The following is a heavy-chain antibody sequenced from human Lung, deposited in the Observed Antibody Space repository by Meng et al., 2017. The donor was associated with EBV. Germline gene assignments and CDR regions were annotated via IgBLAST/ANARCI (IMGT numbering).Heavy chain of an antibody. J-gene: IGHJ4*02. CDR2: IYYSGST. CDR1: GGSVDSGAYY. Sequence: QVQLQESGPGLVKPSQTLSLTCTVSGGSVDSGAYYWSWIRQRPGKGLEWTGYIYYSGSTFYTPSLKSRATLSVDTSKNQFSLKLNSVTAADTAVYYCARLRLVWMFDYWGQGALVTVSS. V-gene: IGHV4-31*03. D-gene: IGHD6-19*01. CDR3: ARLRLVWMFDY.